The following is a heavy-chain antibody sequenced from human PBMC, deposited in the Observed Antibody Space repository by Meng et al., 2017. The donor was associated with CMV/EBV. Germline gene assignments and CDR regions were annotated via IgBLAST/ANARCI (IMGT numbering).Heavy chain of an antibody. CDR1: GGTFSSYA. CDR3: ARGYYYDSSGHRDYYYYYGMDV. D-gene: IGHD3-22*01. V-gene: IGHV1-69*05. Sequence: SVNVSCKASGGTFSSYAISWVRQAPGQGLEWMGGIIPIFGTANYAQKFQGRVTITTDESTSTAYMELSSLRSEDTAVYYCARGYYYDSSGHRDYYYYYGMDVWGQGTTVTVSS. J-gene: IGHJ6*02. CDR2: IIPIFGTA.